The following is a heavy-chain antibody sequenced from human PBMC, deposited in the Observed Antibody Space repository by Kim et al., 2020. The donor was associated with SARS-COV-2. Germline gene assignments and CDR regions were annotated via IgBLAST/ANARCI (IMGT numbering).Heavy chain of an antibody. CDR3: ATGTTVTTTYWYFDL. J-gene: IGHJ2*01. V-gene: IGHV1-69*01. Sequence: QKFQGRVTINADESTSTAYMELSSLRSEDTAVYYCATGTTVTTTYWYFDLWGRGTLVTVSS. D-gene: IGHD4-17*01.